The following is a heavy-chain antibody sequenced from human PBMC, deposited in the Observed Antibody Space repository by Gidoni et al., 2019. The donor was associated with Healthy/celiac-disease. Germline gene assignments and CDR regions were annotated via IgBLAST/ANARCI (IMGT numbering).Heavy chain of an antibody. CDR2: ISYEESNK. CDR3: ESLSPKDD. J-gene: IGHJ4*02. Sequence: QVQLVESGGGVVQPGRSLRLSCAASGFTFSSHGVHGVGQAPGKGLEWVAVISYEESNKYYADSVKCRFTISRDNSKNTLYLQMNSLRAEDTAVYYCESLSPKDDWGQGTLVTVSS. CDR1: GFTFSSHG. V-gene: IGHV3-30*03. D-gene: IGHD3-16*02.